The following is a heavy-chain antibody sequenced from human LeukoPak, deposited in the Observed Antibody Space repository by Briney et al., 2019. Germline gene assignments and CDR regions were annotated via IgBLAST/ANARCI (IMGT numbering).Heavy chain of an antibody. CDR3: ARALVVAATPTPYYFDY. V-gene: IGHV1-69*13. CDR2: IIPIFGTA. D-gene: IGHD2-15*01. J-gene: IGHJ4*02. CDR1: GGTFSSYA. Sequence: SVKVSCKASGGTFSSYAISWVRQAPGQGLEWMGGIIPIFGTANYAQKFQGRVTITADESTSTAYMELSSLRSEDTAVYYCARALVVAATPTPYYFDYWGQGTLVTVSS.